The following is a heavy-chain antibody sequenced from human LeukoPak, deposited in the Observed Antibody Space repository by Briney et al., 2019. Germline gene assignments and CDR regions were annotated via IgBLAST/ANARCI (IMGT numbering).Heavy chain of an antibody. D-gene: IGHD4-17*01. Sequence: GGSLRLSCAASGFTFSSYAMSWVRQAPGKGLEWVSAISGGGSTYYADSVKGRFTISRDNSKNKLFLQVNSLRAEDTAVYYCAKEIRGRVTTTAFDIWGQGTMVTVSS. J-gene: IGHJ3*02. CDR1: GFTFSSYA. V-gene: IGHV3-23*01. CDR2: ISGGGST. CDR3: AKEIRGRVTTTAFDI.